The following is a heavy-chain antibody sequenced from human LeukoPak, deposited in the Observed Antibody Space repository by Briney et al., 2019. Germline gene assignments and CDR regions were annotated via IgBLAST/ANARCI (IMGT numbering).Heavy chain of an antibody. CDR2: IWYDGSNK. J-gene: IGHJ3*02. CDR3: AREPGSSAKAFDI. V-gene: IGHV3-33*01. D-gene: IGHD6-19*01. CDR1: EFTFSSYG. Sequence: PGGSLRLSCAASEFTFSSYGMHWFRQAPGKGLEWVAVIWYDGSNKYYADSVKGRFTISRDNSKNTLYLQMNSLRAEDTAVYYCAREPGSSAKAFDIWGQGTMVTVSS.